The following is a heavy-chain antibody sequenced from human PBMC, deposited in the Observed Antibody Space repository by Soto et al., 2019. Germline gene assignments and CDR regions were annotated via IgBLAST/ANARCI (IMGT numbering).Heavy chain of an antibody. CDR3: ARELLRFLEWLIGSYYGMDV. CDR2: ISYDGSNK. V-gene: IGHV3-30-3*01. J-gene: IGHJ6*02. Sequence: GGSLRLSCAASGFTFSSYAMHWVRQAPGKGLEWVAVISYDGSNKYYADSVKGRFTISRDNSKNTLYLQMNSLRVEDTAVYYCARELLRFLEWLIGSYYGMDVWGQGTTVTVSS. D-gene: IGHD3-3*01. CDR1: GFTFSSYA.